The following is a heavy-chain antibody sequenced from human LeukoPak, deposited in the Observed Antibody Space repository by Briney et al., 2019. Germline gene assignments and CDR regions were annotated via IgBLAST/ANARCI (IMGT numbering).Heavy chain of an antibody. CDR2: ISSSSSTI. J-gene: IGHJ3*02. Sequence: GGSLRLSCAASGFTFSSYSMNWVRQAPGKGLEWVSYISSSSSTIYYADSVKGRFTISRDNAKSSLYLQMNSLRAEDTAVYYCARDGVAVAVDAFDIWGQGTMVTVSS. D-gene: IGHD6-19*01. CDR3: ARDGVAVAVDAFDI. V-gene: IGHV3-48*01. CDR1: GFTFSSYS.